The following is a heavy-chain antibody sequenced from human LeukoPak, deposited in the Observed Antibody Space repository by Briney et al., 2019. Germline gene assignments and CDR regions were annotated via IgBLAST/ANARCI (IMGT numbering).Heavy chain of an antibody. D-gene: IGHD2-2*01. CDR3: ARGKDIVVVPAAIGGIPVSWFDP. Sequence: SETLSLTCTVSGGSISSSSYYWGWIRQPPGKGLEGIGSIYYSGSTYYNPSLKSRVTISVDTSKNQFSLKLSSVTAADTAVYYCARGKDIVVVPAAIGGIPVSWFDPWGQGTLVTVSS. J-gene: IGHJ5*02. CDR1: GGSISSSSYY. V-gene: IGHV4-39*07. CDR2: IYYSGST.